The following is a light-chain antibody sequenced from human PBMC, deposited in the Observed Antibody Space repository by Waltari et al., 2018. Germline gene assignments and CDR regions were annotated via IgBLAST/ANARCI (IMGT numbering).Light chain of an antibody. CDR3: QQVNSFPRT. J-gene: IGKJ1*01. V-gene: IGKV1-12*01. Sequence: DIQMTQSPSSVSASVGDRVTLTCRASQGISSRLAWYQQKPGKAPKLLIYYASSLHSGVPSRFSGSGSGTDFTLTIRSLQPEDFATYYCQQVNSFPRTFGQGTKVEVK. CDR2: YAS. CDR1: QGISSR.